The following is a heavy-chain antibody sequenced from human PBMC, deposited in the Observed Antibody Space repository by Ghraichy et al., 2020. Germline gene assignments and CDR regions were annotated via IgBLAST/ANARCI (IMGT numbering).Heavy chain of an antibody. D-gene: IGHD3-3*01. J-gene: IGHJ6*02. V-gene: IGHV4-34*01. CDR1: GGSFSGYY. Sequence: SETLSLTCAVYGGSFSGYYWSWIRQPPGMGLEWIGEINHSGSTNYNPSLKSRVTISVDTSKNQFSLKLSSVTAADTAVYYCATGVVITGYGMDVWGQGTTVTVSS. CDR2: INHSGST. CDR3: ATGVVITGYGMDV.